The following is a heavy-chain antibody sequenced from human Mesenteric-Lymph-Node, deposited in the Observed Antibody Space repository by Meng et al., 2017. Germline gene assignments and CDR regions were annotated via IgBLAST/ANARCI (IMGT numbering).Heavy chain of an antibody. D-gene: IGHD3-10*01. CDR3: ARGQLLWFGESLWAFDY. CDR2: ISAYNGNT. Sequence: ASVKVSCRASGYTFTSYGISWVRQAPGQGLEWMGWISAYNGNTNYAQKLQGRVTMTTDTSTSTAYMELRSLRSDDTAVYYCARGQLLWFGESLWAFDYWGQGTLVTVSS. V-gene: IGHV1-18*01. CDR1: GYTFTSYG. J-gene: IGHJ4*02.